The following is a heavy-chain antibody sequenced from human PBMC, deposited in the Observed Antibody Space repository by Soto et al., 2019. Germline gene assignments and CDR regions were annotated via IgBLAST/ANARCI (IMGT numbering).Heavy chain of an antibody. Sequence: EVKLVQSGAEVKKPGESLRISCKGSGYTFTSYWINWVRQMPGKGLGWMGRIDPTDSYTNYNPSFQGHVTISADKSLSTAYLQWDSLRASDTATYYCARGGPQVVHNWVDPWGQGTLVTVSS. D-gene: IGHD2-15*01. CDR2: IDPTDSYT. CDR3: ARGGPQVVHNWVDP. V-gene: IGHV5-10-1*01. CDR1: GYTFTSYW. J-gene: IGHJ5*02.